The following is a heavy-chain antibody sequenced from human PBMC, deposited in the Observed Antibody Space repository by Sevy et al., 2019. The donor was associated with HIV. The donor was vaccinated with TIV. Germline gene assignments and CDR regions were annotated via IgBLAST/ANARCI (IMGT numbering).Heavy chain of an antibody. CDR1: GFTFSSYA. V-gene: IGHV3-23*01. D-gene: IGHD3-22*01. CDR2: ISGSGRIT. Sequence: GGSLRLSCAASGFTFSSYAMSWVRQAPGKGLEWVSAISGSGRITYYADSVKGRFTISRDNSKNTLYLQMNSLRAEDPAVSYCAKEGQGEYYDSSGSFDYWGQGTLVTVSS. CDR3: AKEGQGEYYDSSGSFDY. J-gene: IGHJ4*02.